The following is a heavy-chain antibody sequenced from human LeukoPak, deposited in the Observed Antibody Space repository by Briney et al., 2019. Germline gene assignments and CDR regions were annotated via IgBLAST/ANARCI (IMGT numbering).Heavy chain of an antibody. D-gene: IGHD4-17*01. J-gene: IGHJ4*02. CDR3: ARSTVVTRGFDY. V-gene: IGHV1-69*04. Sequence: SVKVSCKASGCTFSSYAISWVRQAPGQGLEWMGRIIPILGIANYAQKFQGRVTITADKSTSTAYMELSSLRSEDTAVYYCARSTVVTRGFDYWGQGTLVTVSS. CDR1: GCTFSSYA. CDR2: IIPILGIA.